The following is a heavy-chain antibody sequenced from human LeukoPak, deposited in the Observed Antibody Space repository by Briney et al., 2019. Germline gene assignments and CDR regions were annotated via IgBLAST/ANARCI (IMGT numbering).Heavy chain of an antibody. Sequence: PSETLSLTCAVYGGSFSGYYWSWIRQPPGKGLEWIGEINHSGSTNYNPSLKSRVTISVDTSKNQFSLKLSSVTAADTAVYYCARIFWVQPQAGGFYMDVWGKGTTVIVSS. CDR1: GGSFSGYY. CDR2: INHSGST. V-gene: IGHV4-34*01. D-gene: IGHD5-18*01. J-gene: IGHJ6*03. CDR3: ARIFWVQPQAGGFYMDV.